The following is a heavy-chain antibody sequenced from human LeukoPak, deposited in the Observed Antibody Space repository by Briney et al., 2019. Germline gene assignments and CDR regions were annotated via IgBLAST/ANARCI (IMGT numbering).Heavy chain of an antibody. Sequence: SQTLSLTCTVSGGSISSGDYYWSWIRQPPGKGLEWIGYIYYSGSTYYNPSLKSQFTISVDTSKNRFSLKLSSVTAADTAVYYCARDQVQGYSYGYFDYWGQGTLVTVSS. V-gene: IGHV4-30-4*01. D-gene: IGHD5-18*01. CDR3: ARDQVQGYSYGYFDY. J-gene: IGHJ4*02. CDR1: GGSISSGDYY. CDR2: IYYSGST.